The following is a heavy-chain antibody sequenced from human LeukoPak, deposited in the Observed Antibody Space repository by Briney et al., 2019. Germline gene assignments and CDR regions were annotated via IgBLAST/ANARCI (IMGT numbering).Heavy chain of an antibody. V-gene: IGHV4-39*07. J-gene: IGHJ4*02. CDR3: ARDLRAAAGRLFDY. Sequence: SSETLSLTCTVSGGSISSSSYYWGWIRQPPGKGLEWIGSIYYSGSTYYNPSLKSRVTISVDTSKNQFSLKLSSVTAADTAVYYCARDLRAAAGRLFDYRGQGTLVTASS. D-gene: IGHD6-13*01. CDR1: GGSISSSSYY. CDR2: IYYSGST.